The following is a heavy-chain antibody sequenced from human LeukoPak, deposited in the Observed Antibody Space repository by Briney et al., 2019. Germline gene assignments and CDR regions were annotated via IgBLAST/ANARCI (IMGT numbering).Heavy chain of an antibody. CDR2: ISYDGSNK. V-gene: IGHV3-30-3*01. Sequence: QTGGSLRLSCAASGFTFSSYAMHWVRQAPGKGLEWVAVISYDGSNKYYADSVKGRFTISRDNSKNTLYLQMNSLRAEDTAAYYCARDQAGATPWAYFDYWGQGTLVTVSS. D-gene: IGHD1-26*01. CDR3: ARDQAGATPWAYFDY. J-gene: IGHJ4*02. CDR1: GFTFSSYA.